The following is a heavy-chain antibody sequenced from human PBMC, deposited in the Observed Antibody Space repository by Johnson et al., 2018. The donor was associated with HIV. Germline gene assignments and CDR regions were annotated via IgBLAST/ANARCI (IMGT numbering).Heavy chain of an antibody. V-gene: IGHV3-23*04. J-gene: IGHJ3*02. CDR3: ARGVRTFDM. Sequence: VQLVESGGGVVQPGRSLRLSCAASGFTFDDYAMHWVRQAPGKGLEWVSAISGSGGSTYYADSVKGRFTISRDNSKKSLYLQMNSLRAEDTAVYYCARGVRTFDMWGQGTMVAVSP. CDR2: ISGSGGST. CDR1: GFTFDDYA. D-gene: IGHD3-16*01.